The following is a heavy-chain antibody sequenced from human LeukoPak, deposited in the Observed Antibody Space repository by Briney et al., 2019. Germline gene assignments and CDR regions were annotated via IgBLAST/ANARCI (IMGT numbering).Heavy chain of an antibody. J-gene: IGHJ2*01. V-gene: IGHV3-23*01. CDR1: GLTFGNYG. CDR2: IGGGGSTT. D-gene: IGHD1-26*01. Sequence: GGSLRLSCVASGLTFGNYGMNWVRQAPGKGLEWVSSIGGGGSTTYYADSVRGRFTISRDNSMNTVYLQMNSLRAEDTAVYYCARDGWELPYWYFDLWGRGTLVTVSS. CDR3: ARDGWELPYWYFDL.